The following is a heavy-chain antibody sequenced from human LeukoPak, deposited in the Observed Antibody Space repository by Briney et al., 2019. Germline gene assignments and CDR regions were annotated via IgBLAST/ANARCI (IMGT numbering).Heavy chain of an antibody. CDR2: IYHSGST. Sequence: SETLSLTCDVSGYSINSGFYWGWIRRPPGKGLEWIASIYHSGSTYYNPSLKSRATISVDASENQFSLKVTSVTAADTAVYYCASRVTVAAAKNFDSWGQGTPVTVSS. V-gene: IGHV4-38-2*01. D-gene: IGHD2-15*01. J-gene: IGHJ4*02. CDR3: ASRVTVAAAKNFDS. CDR1: GYSINSGFY.